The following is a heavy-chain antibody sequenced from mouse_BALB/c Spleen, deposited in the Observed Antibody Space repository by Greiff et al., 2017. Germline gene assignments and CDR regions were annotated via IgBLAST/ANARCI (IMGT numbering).Heavy chain of an antibody. CDR1: SYTFTDYA. D-gene: IGHD2-3*01. Sequence: QVQLQQSGPELVRPGVSVKISCKGSSYTFTDYAMHWVKQSHAKSLEWIGVISTYYGNTNYNQKFKGKATMTVDKSSSTAYMELARLTSEDSAVYYCARSEDGYYLFAYWGQGTLVTVSA. V-gene: IGHV1-67*01. CDR2: ISTYYGNT. CDR3: ARSEDGYYLFAY. J-gene: IGHJ3*01.